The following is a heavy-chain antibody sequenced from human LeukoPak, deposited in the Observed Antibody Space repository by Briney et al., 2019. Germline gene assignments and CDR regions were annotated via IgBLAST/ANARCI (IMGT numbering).Heavy chain of an antibody. CDR3: ARRGAARAYNWFDP. D-gene: IGHD1-26*01. Sequence: PSETLSLTCTVSGGSISSSSYYWGWIRQPLGKGLEWIGSIYYSGSAYYNPSLNSRVTISVDTSKNQFSLKLSSVTAADTAVYYCARRGAARAYNWFDPWGQGTLVTVSS. V-gene: IGHV4-39*01. J-gene: IGHJ5*02. CDR1: GGSISSSSYY. CDR2: IYYSGSA.